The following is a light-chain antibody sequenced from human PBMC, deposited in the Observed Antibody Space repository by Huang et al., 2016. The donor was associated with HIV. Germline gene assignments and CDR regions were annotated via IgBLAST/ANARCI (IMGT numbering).Light chain of an antibody. J-gene: IGKJ1*01. V-gene: IGKV1-33*01. CDR2: DAS. CDR1: QDISNY. Sequence: DIQMNQSPSSLSASVGDRVTITCQASQDISNYLNWYQQKPGKAPKRLIYDASNLETGVSSRFSGSGSGTDFTFTISSLQPEDIATYYCQHYDNLRTFGQGTKVEIK. CDR3: QHYDNLRT.